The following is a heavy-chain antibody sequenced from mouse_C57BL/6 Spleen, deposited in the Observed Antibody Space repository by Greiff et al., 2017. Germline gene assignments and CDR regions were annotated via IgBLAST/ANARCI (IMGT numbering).Heavy chain of an antibody. J-gene: IGHJ3*01. CDR2: IHPNSGST. Sequence: QVQLQQPGAELVKPGASVKLSCKASGYTFTSYWMHWVKRRPGQGLGWIGMIHPNSGSTNYNEKFKSKATLTVDKSSSTAYMQLSSLTSEDSAVYYCAIGTYYSNWFAYWGQGTLVTVSA. V-gene: IGHV1-64*01. D-gene: IGHD2-5*01. CDR1: GYTFTSYW. CDR3: AIGTYYSNWFAY.